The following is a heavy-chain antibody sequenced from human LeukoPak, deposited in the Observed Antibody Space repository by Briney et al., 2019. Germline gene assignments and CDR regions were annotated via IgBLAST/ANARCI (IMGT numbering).Heavy chain of an antibody. CDR1: GGSISSSSYY. Sequence: SETLSLTCTVSGGSISSSSYYWGWIRQPPGKGLEWIGSIYYSGSTYYNPSLKSRVTISVDTSKNQFSLKLSSVTAADTAVYYCARASGSYWWFDSWGQGTLVTVSS. J-gene: IGHJ5*01. V-gene: IGHV4-39*07. CDR2: IYYSGST. D-gene: IGHD1-26*01. CDR3: ARASGSYWWFDS.